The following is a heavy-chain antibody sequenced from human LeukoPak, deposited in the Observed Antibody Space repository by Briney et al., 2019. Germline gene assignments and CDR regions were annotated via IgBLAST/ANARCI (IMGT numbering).Heavy chain of an antibody. CDR3: ARGIGIAAAGTAWFDP. CDR2: IYHSGST. Sequence: SETLSLTCTVSGGSISSYYWSWIRQPPGKGLEWIGSIYHSGSTYYNPSLKSRVTISVDTSKNQFSLKLSSVTAADTAVYYCARGIGIAAAGTAWFDPWGQGTLVTVSS. CDR1: GGSISSYY. J-gene: IGHJ5*02. V-gene: IGHV4-38-2*02. D-gene: IGHD6-13*01.